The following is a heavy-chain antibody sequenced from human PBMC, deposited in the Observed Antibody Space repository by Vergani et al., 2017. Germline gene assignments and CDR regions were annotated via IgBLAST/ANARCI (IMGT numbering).Heavy chain of an antibody. Sequence: EVQLVESGGGLVQPGGSLRLSCAASGFTFSSYAMHWVRQAPGKGLDYVSAISSNGGSTYYANSVKGRFTISRDNSKNTLYLQMGSLRAEDMAVYYCASNSDFGDLGFDYWGQGTLVTVSS. CDR2: ISSNGGST. V-gene: IGHV3-64*01. D-gene: IGHD3-3*01. J-gene: IGHJ4*02. CDR1: GFTFSSYA. CDR3: ASNSDFGDLGFDY.